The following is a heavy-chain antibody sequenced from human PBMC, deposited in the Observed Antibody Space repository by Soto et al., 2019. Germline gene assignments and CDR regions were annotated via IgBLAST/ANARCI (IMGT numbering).Heavy chain of an antibody. J-gene: IGHJ6*02. CDR2: INHSGST. Sequence: LVTLSLRYAGDGGSFSGYDWIWLRQPPGKGLEWIGEINHSGSTNYNPSLKSRVTISVDTSKNQFSLKLSSVTAADTAVYYCARGGISATGTFLYYDYGMDVWGQGTTVTVSS. CDR1: GGSFSGYD. CDR3: ARGGISATGTFLYYDYGMDV. V-gene: IGHV4-34*01. D-gene: IGHD6-13*01.